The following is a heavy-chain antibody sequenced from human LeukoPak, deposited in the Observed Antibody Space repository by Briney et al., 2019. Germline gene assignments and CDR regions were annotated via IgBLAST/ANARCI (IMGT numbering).Heavy chain of an antibody. CDR3: AKEMGGYFDY. D-gene: IGHD1-26*01. CDR2: ISWNSGSI. Sequence: PGGSLRLSCAASGFTFDDYAMHWVRQAPGKGLEWVSGISWNSGSIGYADSVKGRFTISRDNAKNSLYLQMNSLRAEDTALYYCAKEMGGYFDYWGQGTLVTVSS. CDR1: GFTFDDYA. V-gene: IGHV3-9*01. J-gene: IGHJ4*02.